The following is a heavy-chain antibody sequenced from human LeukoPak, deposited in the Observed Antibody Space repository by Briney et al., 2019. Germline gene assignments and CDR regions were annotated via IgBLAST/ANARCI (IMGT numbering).Heavy chain of an antibody. CDR2: ISWNSGSI. J-gene: IGHJ4*02. CDR3: AKDGPYDGYFDY. CDR1: GFTFDDYA. V-gene: IGHV3-9*01. D-gene: IGHD5-12*01. Sequence: GGSLRLSCAASGFTFDDYAMHWVRQAPGKGLEWVSGISWNSGSIGYADSVKGRFTISRDNSKNTLYLQMNSLRAEDTAVYYCAKDGPYDGYFDYWGQGTLVTVSS.